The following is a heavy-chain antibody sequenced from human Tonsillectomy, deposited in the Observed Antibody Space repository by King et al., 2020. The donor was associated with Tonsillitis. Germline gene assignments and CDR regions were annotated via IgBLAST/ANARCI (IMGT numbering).Heavy chain of an antibody. V-gene: IGHV4-34*01. CDR2: INHSGST. CDR1: GESFSGHY. CDR3: ARLKSITIFGVLTHYYYYMDV. D-gene: IGHD3-3*01. J-gene: IGHJ6*03. Sequence: VQLQQWGAGLLKPSETLSLTCAVYGESFSGHYWSWIRQTPGKGLEWIGEINHSGSTNYNPSLKSRVTIFVDTSKNQFSLKLSSVTAADTAMYYCARLKSITIFGVLTHYYYYMDVWGKGTTVTVS.